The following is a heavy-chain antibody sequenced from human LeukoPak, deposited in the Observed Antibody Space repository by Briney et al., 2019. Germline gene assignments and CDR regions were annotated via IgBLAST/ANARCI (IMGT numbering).Heavy chain of an antibody. Sequence: GGSLRPSCAASGFTFSSYSMNWVRQAPGRGLEWVSSISSSSYIYYADSVKGRFTISRDNAKNSLYLQMNSLRAEDTAVYYCAREDILTGYYYWGQGTLVTVSS. J-gene: IGHJ4*02. V-gene: IGHV3-21*01. CDR2: ISSSSYI. D-gene: IGHD3-9*01. CDR3: AREDILTGYYY. CDR1: GFTFSSYS.